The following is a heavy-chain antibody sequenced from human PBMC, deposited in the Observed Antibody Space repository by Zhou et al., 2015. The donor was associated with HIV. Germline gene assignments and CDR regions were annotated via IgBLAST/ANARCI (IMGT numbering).Heavy chain of an antibody. CDR3: ARDRGAARPDWRYFDL. Sequence: QLQLVQSGAEVKKPGASVKVSCKASGGTFITYAISWVRQAPGQGLEWMGWIIPVFGTAKYAQKFQGRVSITADRSTNTAYMELRSLRSEDTAVYYCARDRGAARPDWRYFDLWGRGTLVTVSS. V-gene: IGHV1-69*06. D-gene: IGHD6-6*01. CDR1: GGTFITYA. CDR2: IIPVFGTA. J-gene: IGHJ2*01.